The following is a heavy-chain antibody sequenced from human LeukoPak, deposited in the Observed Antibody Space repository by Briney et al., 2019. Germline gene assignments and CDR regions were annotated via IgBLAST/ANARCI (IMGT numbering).Heavy chain of an antibody. CDR1: GFTFDDYA. CDR2: ISWDGGST. CDR3: AKDRTVGAQGAFDY. J-gene: IGHJ4*02. V-gene: IGHV3-43D*03. Sequence: SGGSLRLSCAASGFTFDDYAMHWVRQAPGKGLEWVSLISWDGGSTYYADSVKGRFTISRDNSKNSLYLQMNSLRAEDTALYYCAKDRTVGAQGAFDYWGQGTLVTVSS. D-gene: IGHD1-26*01.